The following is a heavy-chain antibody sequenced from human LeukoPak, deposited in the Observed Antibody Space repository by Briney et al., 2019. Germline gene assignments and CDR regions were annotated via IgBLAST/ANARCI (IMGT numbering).Heavy chain of an antibody. CDR2: INPNSGGT. CDR1: GYTFTGYY. CDR3: ARDPPDYYDSSGYYYWGFMFDY. D-gene: IGHD3-22*01. V-gene: IGHV1-2*02. J-gene: IGHJ4*02. Sequence: ASVKVSCKASGYTFTGYYMHWVRQAPGQGLEWMGWINPNSGGTNYAQEFQGRVTMTRDTSISTAYMELSRLRSDDTAVYYCARDPPDYYDSSGYYYWGFMFDYWGQGTLVTVSS.